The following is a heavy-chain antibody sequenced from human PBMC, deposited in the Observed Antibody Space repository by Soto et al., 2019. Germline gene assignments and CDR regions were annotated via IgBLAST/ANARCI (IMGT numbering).Heavy chain of an antibody. D-gene: IGHD2-15*01. CDR3: ARAGGYCSGGSCYLFDY. CDR2: IYYSGST. J-gene: IGHJ4*02. V-gene: IGHV4-59*01. Sequence: PSETLSLTCTVSGGSISGYYWIWILQPPGKGLEWIGYIYYSGSTNYNPSLKSRVTISVDTSKNQFSLKLSSVTAADTAVYYCARAGGYCSGGSCYLFDYWGQGTLVTVSS. CDR1: GGSISGYY.